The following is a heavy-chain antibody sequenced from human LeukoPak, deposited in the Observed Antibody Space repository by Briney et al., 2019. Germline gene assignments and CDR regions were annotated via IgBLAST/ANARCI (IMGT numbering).Heavy chain of an antibody. CDR1: GYTFTSYG. V-gene: IGHV1-18*01. D-gene: IGHD3-10*01. J-gene: IGHJ4*02. Sequence: ASVNVSCKASGYTFTSYGISWVRQAPGQGLEWMGWISAYNGNTNYAQKLQGRVTITTDTSTSTAYMELRSLRSDDTAVYYCAKDEGRYYGSGSYFGDRNFDYWGQGTLITVSS. CDR3: AKDEGRYYGSGSYFGDRNFDY. CDR2: ISAYNGNT.